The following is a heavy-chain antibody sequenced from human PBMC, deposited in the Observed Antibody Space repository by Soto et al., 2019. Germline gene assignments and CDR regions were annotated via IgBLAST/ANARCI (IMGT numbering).Heavy chain of an antibody. V-gene: IGHV3-74*01. CDR3: APEECA. D-gene: IGHD3-3*01. CDR1: GFPFSSSW. J-gene: IGHJ5*01. Sequence: EVQVLESGGGLVQPGGSLRLSCAASGFPFSSSWMHWFRQAPGKGLVWVSPISMVGTNTNYEDSVKGRFTISRDNAKNTLYLQMDSLRPEDTAIYYCAPEECAWGHVTLVTLSS. CDR2: ISMVGTNT.